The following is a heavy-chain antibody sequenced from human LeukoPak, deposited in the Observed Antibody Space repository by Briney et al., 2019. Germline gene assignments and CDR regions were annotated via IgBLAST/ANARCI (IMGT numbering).Heavy chain of an antibody. J-gene: IGHJ4*02. CDR1: GFTFDDYA. D-gene: IGHD1-26*01. V-gene: IGHV3-9*01. Sequence: GRSLRLSCAASGFTFDDYAMHWVRQAPGKGLEWVSGISWNSGSIGYADSVKGRFTISRDNAKNSLYPQMNSLRAEDTALYYCAKEWELLGFDYWGQGTLVTVSS. CDR2: ISWNSGSI. CDR3: AKEWELLGFDY.